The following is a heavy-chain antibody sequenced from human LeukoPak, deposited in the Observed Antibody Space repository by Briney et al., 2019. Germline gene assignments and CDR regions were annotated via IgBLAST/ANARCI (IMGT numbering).Heavy chain of an antibody. Sequence: GASVKVSCKASVYTFTSYAMNWVRQALGQGLEWMGWINTNTGNPTYAQGFTGRFVFSLDTSVSTAYLQISSLKAEDTAVYYCARDKGMATTKLPFDYWGQGTLVTVSS. J-gene: IGHJ4*02. CDR3: ARDKGMATTKLPFDY. V-gene: IGHV7-4-1*02. CDR2: INTNTGNP. D-gene: IGHD5-24*01. CDR1: VYTFTSYA.